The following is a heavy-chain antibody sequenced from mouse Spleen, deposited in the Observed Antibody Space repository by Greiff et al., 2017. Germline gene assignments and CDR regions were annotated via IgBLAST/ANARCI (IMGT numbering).Heavy chain of an antibody. D-gene: IGHD2-3*01. V-gene: IGHV1-59*01. J-gene: IGHJ2*01. CDR3: AKGGGYSEDY. CDR2: IDPSDSYT. Sequence: VQLQQPGAELVRPGTSVKLSCKASGYTFTSYWMHWVKQRPGQGLEWIGVIDPSDSYTNYNQKFKGKATLTVDTSSSTAYMQLSSLTSEDSAVYYCAKGGGYSEDYWGQGTTLTVSS. CDR1: GYTFTSYW.